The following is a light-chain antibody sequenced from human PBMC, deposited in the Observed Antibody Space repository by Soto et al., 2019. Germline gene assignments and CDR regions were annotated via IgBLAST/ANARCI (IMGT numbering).Light chain of an antibody. CDR3: QQYYTSAPCT. CDR2: WAS. Sequence: DIVMTQSPDSLAVSLGERATINCKSSQSVLYSSNNNNYLAWYQQRPGQPPKLLLYWASTRASGVPDRFSGSGSGTDFTLTISSLQAEDVAVYYCQQYYTSAPCTFGQGTKLEI. V-gene: IGKV4-1*01. CDR1: QSVLYSSNNNNY. J-gene: IGKJ2*02.